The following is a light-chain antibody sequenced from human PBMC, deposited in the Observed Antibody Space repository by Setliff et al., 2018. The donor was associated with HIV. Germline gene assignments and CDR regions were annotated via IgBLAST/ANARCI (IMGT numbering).Light chain of an antibody. CDR1: SNDVGRYDL. CDR3: CSNTGSNTFV. V-gene: IGLV2-23*01. Sequence: ALVQPASVSGSPGQSITISCTGTSNDVGRYDLVSWYQQHPARAPKLIIYQATRRPSGVSNRFSGSKSGNVASLTISGLQAEDEADYYCCSNTGSNTFVFGTGTKVTVL. J-gene: IGLJ1*01. CDR2: QAT.